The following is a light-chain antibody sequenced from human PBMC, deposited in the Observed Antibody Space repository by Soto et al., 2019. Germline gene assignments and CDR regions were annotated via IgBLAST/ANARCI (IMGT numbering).Light chain of an antibody. CDR2: SNS. J-gene: IGLJ2*01. Sequence: QSVLTQPPSASGTPGQRVTISCSGGSSNIGSYIVNWYQQLPGTAPKLLIYSNSQRPSGVPDRFSGSKSGTSASLAISGLQSEDEADYYCATWDDSLNGPVFGGGTKLTVL. V-gene: IGLV1-44*01. CDR3: ATWDDSLNGPV. CDR1: SSNIGSYI.